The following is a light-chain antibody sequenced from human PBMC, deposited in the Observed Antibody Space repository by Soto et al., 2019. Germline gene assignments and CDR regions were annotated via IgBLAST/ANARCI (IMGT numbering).Light chain of an antibody. J-gene: IGKJ4*01. CDR2: GAS. V-gene: IGKV3-15*01. Sequence: EIVMTQSPATLSVSPGERATLSCRASQSVNSNLAWYRQKPGQAPRLLIYGASTRVTGIPARFSGSGSGTEFTLTINSLQSEDFAVYYCQQYNEWPPLTFGGGTKVEIK. CDR1: QSVNSN. CDR3: QQYNEWPPLT.